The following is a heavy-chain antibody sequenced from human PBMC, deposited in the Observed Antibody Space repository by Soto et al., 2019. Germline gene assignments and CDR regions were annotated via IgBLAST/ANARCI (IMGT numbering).Heavy chain of an antibody. J-gene: IGHJ5*01. CDR1: GYTFTNYV. CDR3: ARDGVDIVVVIAATRSNWFDS. Sequence: QVPLVQSGAEVKKPGASVKVSCKASGYTFTNYVMHWVRQAPGQRLEWMGWINAGNGNTKYSQKFQGRVTITRDTSASTSYMELSSLRSEDTAVYFCARDGVDIVVVIAATRSNWFDSWGQGTLVTVSS. V-gene: IGHV1-3*01. CDR2: INAGNGNT. D-gene: IGHD2-15*01.